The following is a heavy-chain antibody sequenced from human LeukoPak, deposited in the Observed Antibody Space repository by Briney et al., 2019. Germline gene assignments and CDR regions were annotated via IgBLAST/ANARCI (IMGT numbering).Heavy chain of an antibody. CDR3: AITARSGYYFSTYYYDSSGYQFDY. J-gene: IGHJ4*02. V-gene: IGHV3-74*01. CDR1: GFTFSSYW. CDR2: INTDGSST. Sequence: GGSLRLSCAASGFTFSSYWMHWVRQAPGKGLVWVSRINTDGSSTSYADSVKGRFTISRDNAKNTLYLQMNSLRAEDTAVYYCAITARSGYYFSTYYYDSSGYQFDYWGQGTLVTVSS. D-gene: IGHD3-22*01.